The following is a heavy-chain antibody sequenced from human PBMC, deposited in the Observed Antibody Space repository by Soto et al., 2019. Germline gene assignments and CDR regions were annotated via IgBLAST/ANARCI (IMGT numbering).Heavy chain of an antibody. V-gene: IGHV1-2*04. CDR1: GYTFTGYY. D-gene: IGHD6-6*01. CDR3: ARESLSSSPHLGYFDY. Sequence: ASVKVSCKASGYTFTGYYMHWVRQAPGQRLEWKGWINPNSGGTNYAQKFQGWVTMTRDTSISTAYMELSWLRSDDTAVYYCARESLSSSPHLGYFDYWGQGTLVTVSS. CDR2: INPNSGGT. J-gene: IGHJ4*02.